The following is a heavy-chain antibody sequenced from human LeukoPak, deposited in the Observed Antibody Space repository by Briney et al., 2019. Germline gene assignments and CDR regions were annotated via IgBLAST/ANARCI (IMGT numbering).Heavy chain of an antibody. CDR3: ARGPSIAARYDAFDI. D-gene: IGHD6-6*01. CDR1: EFTFTSYE. J-gene: IGHJ3*02. Sequence: QPGRSLRLSCAASEFTFTSYELNWVRQAPGKGLEWVSYISSSGNTISYADSVKGRFTISRDNAKNSLYLQVISLRAEDTAVYYCARGPSIAARYDAFDIWGQGTMVTVSS. CDR2: ISSSGNTI. V-gene: IGHV3-48*03.